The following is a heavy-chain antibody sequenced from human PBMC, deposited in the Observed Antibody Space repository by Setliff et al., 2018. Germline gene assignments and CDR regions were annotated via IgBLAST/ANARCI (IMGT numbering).Heavy chain of an antibody. J-gene: IGHJ6*02. CDR1: GFTFSSYA. V-gene: IGHV3-30-3*01. Sequence: GGSLRLSCAASGFTFSSYAMHWVRQAPGKGLEWVAVISYDGSNKYYADSVKGRFTISRDNSKNTLYLQMNSLRAEDTAVYHCTRDQDYYGMDVWGQGTTVTVSS. CDR3: TRDQDYYGMDV. CDR2: ISYDGSNK.